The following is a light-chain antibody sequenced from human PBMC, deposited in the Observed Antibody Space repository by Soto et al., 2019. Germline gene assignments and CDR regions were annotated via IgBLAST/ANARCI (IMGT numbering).Light chain of an antibody. V-gene: IGLV1-44*01. Sequence: QPVLTQPPSASGTPGQRVTISCSGSSSNIGSNTVNWYQQLPGTAPKLLIYSNNQRPSGGPDRFSGSKSGTSASLAISGLQSEDEADYYCAAWDDSLNGYVFGTGTKVTVL. CDR1: SSNIGSNT. CDR2: SNN. J-gene: IGLJ1*01. CDR3: AAWDDSLNGYV.